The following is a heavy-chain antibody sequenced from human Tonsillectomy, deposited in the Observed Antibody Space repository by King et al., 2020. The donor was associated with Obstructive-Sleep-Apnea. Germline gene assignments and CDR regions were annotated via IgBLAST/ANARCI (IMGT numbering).Heavy chain of an antibody. CDR2: IKSKTDGGTT. CDR1: GFTFINAW. Sequence: VQLVESGGGLVKPGGSLRLSCAASGFTFINAWMSWVRQAPGKGLEWVGRIKSKTDGGTTDYAAPVKGRFTISRDDSKNTLYLQMNSLKTADTAVYYCTLPMRGSLDYWGQGTLVTVSS. CDR3: TLPMRGSLDY. V-gene: IGHV3-15*01. J-gene: IGHJ4*02.